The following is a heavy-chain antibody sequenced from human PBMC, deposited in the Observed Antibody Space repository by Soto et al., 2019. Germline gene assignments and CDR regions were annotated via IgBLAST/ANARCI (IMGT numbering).Heavy chain of an antibody. Sequence: QVQLVQSAAEVKKPGASVKVSCKASGYTFTSYDINWVRQATGQGLEWMGWMNPNSGNTGYAQKFQGRVTMTRNTXXSTAYMELSSLRSEDTAVYYCARERSAAGTGWFDPWGQGTLVTVSS. CDR2: MNPNSGNT. V-gene: IGHV1-8*01. CDR1: GYTFTSYD. CDR3: ARERSAAGTGWFDP. D-gene: IGHD6-13*01. J-gene: IGHJ5*02.